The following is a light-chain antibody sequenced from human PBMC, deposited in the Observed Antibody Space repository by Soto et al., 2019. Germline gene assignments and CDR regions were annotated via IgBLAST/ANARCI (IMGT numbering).Light chain of an antibody. V-gene: IGKV3-11*01. CDR1: QSVSSY. CDR2: DAS. Sequence: EIMFTQSPATLSLSPGERGTLSCRASQSVSSYLAWYQQKPGQAPRLLIYDASNRANGIPARFSGSGSGTDFTLTISSLEPEDFAVYYCQQRSNWHPWTFGQGTKVDIK. CDR3: QQRSNWHPWT. J-gene: IGKJ1*01.